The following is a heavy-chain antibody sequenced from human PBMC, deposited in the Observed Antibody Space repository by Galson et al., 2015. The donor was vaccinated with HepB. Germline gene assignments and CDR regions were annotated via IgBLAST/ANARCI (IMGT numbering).Heavy chain of an antibody. CDR3: AKDAVRELIPNYFFDY. CDR2: ISGSGGTK. CDR1: GFTFSNYA. J-gene: IGHJ4*02. V-gene: IGHV3-23*01. Sequence: SLRLSCAASGFTFSNYAMSWVRQAPGKGLEWVSGISGSGGTKYYADSVKGRFTISRDNSKNTLYLQLNTLRAEDTAVYYCAKDAVRELIPNYFFDYWGRGTLVTVSS. D-gene: IGHD3-10*01.